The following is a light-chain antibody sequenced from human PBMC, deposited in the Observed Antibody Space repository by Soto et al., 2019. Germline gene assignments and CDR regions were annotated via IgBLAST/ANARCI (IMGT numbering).Light chain of an antibody. CDR3: QQYGSSLWT. CDR1: QSVSSSR. J-gene: IGKJ1*01. CDR2: GAS. Sequence: EIVLTQSPGTLSLSPGERATLSCRASQSVSSSRLAWYRQKPGQAPRLLIYGASSRATGITDRFSGSGSGTDFTLTISRLEPEDVAVYYCQQYGSSLWTFGQGTKVEIK. V-gene: IGKV3-20*01.